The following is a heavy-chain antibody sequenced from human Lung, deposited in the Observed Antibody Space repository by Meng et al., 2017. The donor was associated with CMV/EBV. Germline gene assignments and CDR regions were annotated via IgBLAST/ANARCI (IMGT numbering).Heavy chain of an antibody. V-gene: IGHV5-51*01. Sequence: GEXXKISCTGSGYSFTSHWIAWVRQMPGKGLEWMGLIYPGDSDTTYRPSFQGRVTISADKSISTNYLQWSSLKASDTAMYCCTRQRDTRSLDNWFDPWVQGTXVTVSS. CDR1: GYSFTSHW. CDR2: IYPGDSDT. D-gene: IGHD3-16*02. J-gene: IGHJ5*02. CDR3: TRQRDTRSLDNWFDP.